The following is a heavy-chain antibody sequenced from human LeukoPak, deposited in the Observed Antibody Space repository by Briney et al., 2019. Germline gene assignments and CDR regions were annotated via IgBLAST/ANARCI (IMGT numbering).Heavy chain of an antibody. CDR2: ISSTSGTI. CDR3: ASGYCSAGSCHNFDY. D-gene: IGHD2-15*01. Sequence: QRGGSLRLSCAASGFTFSTYSMNWVRQAPGKVLEWVSYISSTSGTIYYADSVKGRFTISRDNAKSSLYLQMNSLKAEDTAVYYCASGYCSAGSCHNFDYWGQGTLVTVSS. CDR1: GFTFSTYS. V-gene: IGHV3-48*01. J-gene: IGHJ4*02.